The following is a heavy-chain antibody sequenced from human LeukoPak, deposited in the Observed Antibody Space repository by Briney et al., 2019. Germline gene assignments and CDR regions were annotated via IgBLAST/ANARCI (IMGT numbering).Heavy chain of an antibody. CDR3: TTGSQISLGTTNFDY. CDR1: GGSISSSPYY. V-gene: IGHV4-39*06. CDR2: VYYSEST. Sequence: SETLSLTCTVSGGSISSSPYYWGWIRQPPGKGLEWIGNVYYSESTYYNPSLKSRVTISIDTSKNQFPLKLGSVTAADTAVYYCTTGSQISLGTTNFDYWGQGTLVTVSS. D-gene: IGHD1-7*01. J-gene: IGHJ4*02.